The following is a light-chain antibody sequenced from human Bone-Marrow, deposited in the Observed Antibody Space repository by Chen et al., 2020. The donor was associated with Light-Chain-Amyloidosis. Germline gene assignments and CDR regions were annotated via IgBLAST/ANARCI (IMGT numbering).Light chain of an antibody. CDR2: GSS. J-gene: IGKJ4*01. V-gene: IGKV3-20*01. Sequence: EIVLTQSPGTLSLSPGEGANLSCRASQTISSNYLTWYQQKFGQAPRLLIYGSSSRATGIPDRFTGSGSGTDFTLTITRLEPEDFAMYYCQQYGTSPLTVGGGTKVELK. CDR3: QQYGTSPLT. CDR1: QTISSNY.